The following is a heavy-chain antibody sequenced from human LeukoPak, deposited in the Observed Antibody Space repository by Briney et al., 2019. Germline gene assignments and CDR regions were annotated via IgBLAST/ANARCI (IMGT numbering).Heavy chain of an antibody. CDR2: ISYDGTNK. D-gene: IGHD3-22*01. V-gene: IGHV3-30*01. CDR1: GFTFSSYA. CDR3: ARDLTGWGESSGYSDY. J-gene: IGHJ4*02. Sequence: GRSLRLSCAASGFTFSSYAMHWVRQAPGKGLEWVALISYDGTNKFYGDSVKGRFTISRDNSKNTLYLQVNSLRAEDTAVYYCARDLTGWGESSGYSDYWGQGTLVTVSS.